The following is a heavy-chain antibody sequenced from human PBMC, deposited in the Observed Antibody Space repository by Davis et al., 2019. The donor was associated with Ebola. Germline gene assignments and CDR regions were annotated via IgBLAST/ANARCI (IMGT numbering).Heavy chain of an antibody. Sequence: GESLKTPCQGSGYSFTSYWIGWVRQMLGKGLEWMGIIYPGDSDSRYSPSFEGQVTISVDRSITTAYLQWRSLRASDTAMYYCARLRSITRLTSFYYWGQGTLVTVSS. CDR2: IYPGDSDS. CDR1: GYSFTSYW. J-gene: IGHJ4*02. D-gene: IGHD3-10*01. CDR3: ARLRSITRLTSFYY. V-gene: IGHV5-51*01.